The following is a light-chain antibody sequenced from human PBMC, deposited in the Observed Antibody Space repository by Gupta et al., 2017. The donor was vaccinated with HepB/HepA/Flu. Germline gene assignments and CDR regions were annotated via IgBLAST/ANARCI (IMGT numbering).Light chain of an antibody. V-gene: IGLV2-14*01. J-gene: IGLJ3*02. CDR1: SSDIGGFDA. CDR3: SSFRRGCTLVV. Sequence: QSALTQPASVSGSPGQSITISCAGSSSDIGGFDAVSWYKQDPGKAPELLIYSVSNRPSGIYYRFSGSKSGNTASLTISGLQPEDEGTYYCSSFRRGCTLVVFGGGTKLTVL. CDR2: SVS.